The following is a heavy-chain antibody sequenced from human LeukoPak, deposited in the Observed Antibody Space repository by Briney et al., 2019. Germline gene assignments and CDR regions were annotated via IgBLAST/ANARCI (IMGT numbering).Heavy chain of an antibody. Sequence: SETLSLTCAVYGGPFSGYYWSWIRQPPGKGLEWIGEINHSGSTNYNPSLKSRVTISVDTSKNQFSLKLSSVTAADTAVYYCARTTTVTTIHYYYYMDVWGKGTTVTVSS. CDR3: ARTTTVTTIHYYYYMDV. CDR2: INHSGST. J-gene: IGHJ6*03. V-gene: IGHV4-34*01. D-gene: IGHD4-17*01. CDR1: GGPFSGYY.